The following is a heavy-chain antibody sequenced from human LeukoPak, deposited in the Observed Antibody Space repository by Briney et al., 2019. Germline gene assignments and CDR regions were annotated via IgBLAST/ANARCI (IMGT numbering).Heavy chain of an antibody. CDR2: ISSSSSTI. CDR1: GFTFSSYS. V-gene: IGHV3-48*02. J-gene: IGHJ4*02. Sequence: QTGGSLRLSCAASGFTFSSYSMNWVRQAPGKGREGVSYISSSSSTIYYADSVKGRFTISRDNAKNSLYLQMNSLRDEDTAVYYCARSSNWNFYFDYWGQGTLVTVSS. D-gene: IGHD1-7*01. CDR3: ARSSNWNFYFDY.